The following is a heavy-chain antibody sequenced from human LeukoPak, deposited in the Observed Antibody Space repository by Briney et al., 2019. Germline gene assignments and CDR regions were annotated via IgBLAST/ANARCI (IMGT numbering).Heavy chain of an antibody. CDR3: ASGGYYFDY. J-gene: IGHJ4*02. V-gene: IGHV4-34*01. CDR1: GGSFSGYY. Sequence: SETLSLTCAVYGGSFSGYYWSWIRQPPGKGLEWIGEINHSGSTNYNPSLKSRVTISVDTSKNQFSLKLSSVAAADTAVYYCASGGYYFDYWGQGTLVTVSS. CDR2: INHSGST.